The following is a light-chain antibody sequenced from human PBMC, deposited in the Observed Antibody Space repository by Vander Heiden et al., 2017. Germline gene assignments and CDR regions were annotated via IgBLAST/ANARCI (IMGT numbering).Light chain of an antibody. Sequence: TVLTQSPGTLSLSPGERDTLACSASQSVSSSYLAWDQQKPDQAPRLLIYGASSRATGIPDRFSGSGSGTDFTLTISRLEPEDFAVYYCQQYGSSPWTFGQGTKVEIK. CDR3: QQYGSSPWT. J-gene: IGKJ1*01. CDR1: QSVSSSY. CDR2: GAS. V-gene: IGKV3-20*01.